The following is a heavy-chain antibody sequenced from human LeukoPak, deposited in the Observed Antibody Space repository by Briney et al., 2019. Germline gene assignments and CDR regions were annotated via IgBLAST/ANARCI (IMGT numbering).Heavy chain of an antibody. J-gene: IGHJ4*02. V-gene: IGHV1-8*02. CDR2: MSPNSGNT. Sequence: ASVKVSCKASGYTFTSYGISWVRQAPGQGLEWMGWMSPNSGNTGYAQKFQGRVTMTRNTSISTAYMELSSLRSEDTAVYYCALMALNGGKGIDYWGQGTLVTVSS. CDR1: GYTFTSYG. CDR3: ALMALNGGKGIDY. D-gene: IGHD5-24*01.